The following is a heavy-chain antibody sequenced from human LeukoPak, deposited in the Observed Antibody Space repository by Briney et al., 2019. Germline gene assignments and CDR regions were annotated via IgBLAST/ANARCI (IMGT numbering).Heavy chain of an antibody. CDR1: GFTFSSYA. V-gene: IGHV3-23*01. CDR3: AKDILVFDP. CDR2: ISGGGGST. J-gene: IGHJ5*02. Sequence: GGSLRLSCAASGFTFSSYAMSWVRQAPGKGLEWVSGISGGGGSTNYADSVKGRFTISRDNSKNTLYLQMNSLRVEDTAVYYCAKDILVFDPWGQGTLVTVSS.